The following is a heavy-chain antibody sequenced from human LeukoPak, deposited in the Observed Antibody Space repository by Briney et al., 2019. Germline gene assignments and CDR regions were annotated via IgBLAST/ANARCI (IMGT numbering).Heavy chain of an antibody. J-gene: IGHJ4*02. CDR3: AHLGQWLAQFDY. Sequence: GGSLRLSCAASGFTFSSYAMHWVRQAPGKGLEWVAVISYDGSNKYYADSVKGRFTISRDNSEKTLYLQMNSLRAEDTAIYYCAHLGQWLAQFDYWGQGTLVTVSS. D-gene: IGHD6-19*01. CDR2: ISYDGSNK. V-gene: IGHV3-30-3*01. CDR1: GFTFSSYA.